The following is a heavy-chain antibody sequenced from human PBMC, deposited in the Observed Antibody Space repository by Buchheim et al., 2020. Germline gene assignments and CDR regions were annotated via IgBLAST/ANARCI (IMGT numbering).Heavy chain of an antibody. J-gene: IGHJ4*02. CDR3: ARVSDHYDSSGLDY. Sequence: EVQLVESGGGLVQPGGSLKLSCAASGFTFSTYWMSWVRQAPGKGLKWLANIKPDGSEKYYVDSVKGRFTISRDNAKISLYLQMNSLRVEDTAVYYCARVSDHYDSSGLDYWGQGTL. D-gene: IGHD3-22*01. CDR1: GFTFSTYW. V-gene: IGHV3-7*01. CDR2: IKPDGSEK.